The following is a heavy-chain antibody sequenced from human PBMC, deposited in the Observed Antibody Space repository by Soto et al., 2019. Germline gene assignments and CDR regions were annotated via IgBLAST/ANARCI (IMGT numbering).Heavy chain of an antibody. CDR3: ARGQTGGPFDY. D-gene: IGHD7-27*01. J-gene: IGHJ4*02. Sequence: GGSRRLSCAASGFTFSSYAMHWVRQAPGKGLEYVSAISRNGGSTYYADSVKGRFTISRDNSKNTLYLQMGSLRAEDMAVYYCARGQTGGPFDYWGQGTLVTVS. CDR1: GFTFSSYA. V-gene: IGHV3-64*02. CDR2: ISRNGGST.